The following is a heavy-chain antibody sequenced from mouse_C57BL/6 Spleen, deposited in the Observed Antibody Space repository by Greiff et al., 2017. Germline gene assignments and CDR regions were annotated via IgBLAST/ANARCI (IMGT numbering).Heavy chain of an antibody. V-gene: IGHV5-6*01. CDR1: GFTFSSYG. Sequence: EVQLVESGGDLVKPGGSLKLSCAASGFTFSSYGMSWVRQTPDKRLEWVATISSGGSYTYYPDSVKGRFTISRDNAKNTLFLQMSSLKSEDTAMYYCARPGNPFAYWGQGTLVTVSA. CDR2: ISSGGSYT. J-gene: IGHJ3*01. CDR3: ARPGNPFAY. D-gene: IGHD2-1*01.